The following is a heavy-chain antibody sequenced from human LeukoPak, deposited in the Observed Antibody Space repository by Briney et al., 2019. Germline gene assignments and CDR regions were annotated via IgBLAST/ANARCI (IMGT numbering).Heavy chain of an antibody. CDR3: ARAYGDYYDY. CDR1: GFTFSSYW. J-gene: IGHJ4*02. V-gene: IGHV3-74*01. CDR2: INSDGSST. D-gene: IGHD4-17*01. Sequence: PGGSLRLSCAASGFTFSSYWTHWVRQAPGKGLVRVSRINSDGSSTSYADSVKGRFTISRDNAKNTLYLQMNSLRAEDTAVYYCARAYGDYYDYWGQGTLVTVSS.